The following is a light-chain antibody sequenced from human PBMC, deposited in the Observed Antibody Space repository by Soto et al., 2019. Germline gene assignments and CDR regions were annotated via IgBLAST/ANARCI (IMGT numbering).Light chain of an antibody. CDR3: QSYDSSLSTVV. CDR1: SSNIGAGYD. V-gene: IGLV1-40*01. CDR2: INN. Sequence: QSVLTQPPSVSGAPGQRVTISCTGSSSNIGAGYDVHWYQQLPGTAPKLVIYINNNRPSGVPDRFSGSKSGTSASLAITGLQAEDEADYYCQSYDSSLSTVVFGGGTKLTVL. J-gene: IGLJ2*01.